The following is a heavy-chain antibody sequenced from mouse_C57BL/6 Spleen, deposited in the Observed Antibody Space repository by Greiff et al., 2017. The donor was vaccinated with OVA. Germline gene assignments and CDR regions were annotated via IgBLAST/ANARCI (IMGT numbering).Heavy chain of an antibody. Sequence: QVQLKQSGAELARPGASVKMSCKASGYTFTSYTMHWVKQRPGQGLEWIGYINPSSGYTKYNQKFKDKATLTADKSSSTAYMQLSSLTSEDSAVYYCARYGSRYFDVWGTGTTVTVSS. CDR1: GYTFTSYT. V-gene: IGHV1-4*01. J-gene: IGHJ1*03. D-gene: IGHD1-1*01. CDR3: ARYGSRYFDV. CDR2: INPSSGYT.